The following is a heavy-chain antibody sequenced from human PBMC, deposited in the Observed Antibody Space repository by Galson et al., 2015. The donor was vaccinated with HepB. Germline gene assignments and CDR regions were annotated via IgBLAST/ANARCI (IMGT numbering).Heavy chain of an antibody. J-gene: IGHJ5*02. CDR1: GFSLITSGVG. Sequence: PALVKPTQTLTLTCTFSGFSLITSGVGVGWIRQPPGKALEWLALIYWDDDKRYSPSLRSRLTITKDTPNNQVVLTMTNMDPVDTATYFCAHRKPGYNNGWNEGWFDPWGQGTLVTVSS. V-gene: IGHV2-5*02. CDR3: AHRKPGYNNGWNEGWFDP. D-gene: IGHD1-1*01. CDR2: IYWDDDK.